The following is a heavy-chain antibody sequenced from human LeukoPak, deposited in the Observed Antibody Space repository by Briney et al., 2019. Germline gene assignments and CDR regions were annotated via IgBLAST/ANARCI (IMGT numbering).Heavy chain of an antibody. Sequence: GGSLRLSCAAPGFTFTNAWMTWVRQAPGKGLEWVGRIKNQVDGGRTDYPAPVKGRFTISRDDSKDILYLQMNSLKTEDTGVYYCTREGRDSSGWYGAFDIWGQGTMVTVSS. CDR3: TREGRDSSGWYGAFDI. J-gene: IGHJ3*02. CDR2: IKNQVDGGRT. V-gene: IGHV3-15*01. CDR1: GFTFTNAW. D-gene: IGHD6-19*01.